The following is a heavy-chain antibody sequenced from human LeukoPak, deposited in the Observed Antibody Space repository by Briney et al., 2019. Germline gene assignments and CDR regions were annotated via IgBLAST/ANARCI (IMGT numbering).Heavy chain of an antibody. Sequence: SVKVSCKASGGTFSSYAISWVRQAPGQGLEWMGGIIPIFGTANYAQKFQGRVTITADESTSTAYMELSSLRSEDTAVYYCARDQTLGDDSSGYPWGQGTLSPSPQ. J-gene: IGHJ5*02. CDR2: IIPIFGTA. V-gene: IGHV1-69*13. CDR1: GGTFSSYA. D-gene: IGHD3-22*01. CDR3: ARDQTLGDDSSGYP.